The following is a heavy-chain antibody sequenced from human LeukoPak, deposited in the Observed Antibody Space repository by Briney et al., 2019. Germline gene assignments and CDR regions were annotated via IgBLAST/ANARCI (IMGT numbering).Heavy chain of an antibody. Sequence: SETLSLTCTVSGYSISSGYYWGWIRQPPGKGLEWIGSIYHSGSTYYNPSLKSRVTISVDTSKNQFSLKLSSVTAADTAVYYCARCLNSSGWYRRGYYMDVWGKGTTVTVSS. CDR1: GYSISSGYY. V-gene: IGHV4-38-2*02. CDR3: ARCLNSSGWYRRGYYMDV. J-gene: IGHJ6*03. CDR2: IYHSGST. D-gene: IGHD6-19*01.